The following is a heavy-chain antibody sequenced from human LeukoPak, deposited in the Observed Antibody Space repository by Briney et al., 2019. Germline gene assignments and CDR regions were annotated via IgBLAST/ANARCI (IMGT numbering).Heavy chain of an antibody. CDR2: FDPEDGET. CDR1: GYTLTELS. J-gene: IGHJ4*02. CDR3: ATEGDITNTGIAAAGTLGY. D-gene: IGHD6-13*01. Sequence: ASVKVSCKVSGYTLTELSMHWVRQAPGKGLEWMGGFDPEDGETIYAQKFQGRVTMTEDTSTDTAYMELSSLRSEDTAVYYCATEGDITNTGIAAAGTLGYWGQGTLVTVSS. V-gene: IGHV1-24*01.